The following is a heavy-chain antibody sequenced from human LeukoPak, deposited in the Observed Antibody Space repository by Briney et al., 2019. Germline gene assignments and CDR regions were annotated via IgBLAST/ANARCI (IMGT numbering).Heavy chain of an antibody. D-gene: IGHD3-10*01. CDR3: ARDPNYYGSGSYYIDNWFDP. CDR1: GGTFSSYA. CDR2: ISAYNGNT. Sequence: ASVKVSCKASGGTFSSYAISWVRQAPGQGLEWMGWISAYNGNTNYAQKLQGRVTMTTDTSTSTAYMELRSLRSDDTAVYYCARDPNYYGSGSYYIDNWFDPWGQGTLVTVSS. V-gene: IGHV1-18*01. J-gene: IGHJ5*02.